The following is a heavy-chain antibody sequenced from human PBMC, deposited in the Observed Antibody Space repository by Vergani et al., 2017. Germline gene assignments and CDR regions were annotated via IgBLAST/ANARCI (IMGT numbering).Heavy chain of an antibody. Sequence: QVQLQQWGAGLLKPSETLSLTCAVYGGSISSYYWSWIRQPPGKGLEWIGYIYYSGSTNYNPSLKSRVTISVDTSKNQFSLKLSSVTAADTDVYYCARDAGINQGVDYWGQGTLVTVSS. J-gene: IGHJ4*02. D-gene: IGHD3-10*01. V-gene: IGHV4-59*01. CDR2: IYYSGST. CDR1: GGSISSYY. CDR3: ARDAGINQGVDY.